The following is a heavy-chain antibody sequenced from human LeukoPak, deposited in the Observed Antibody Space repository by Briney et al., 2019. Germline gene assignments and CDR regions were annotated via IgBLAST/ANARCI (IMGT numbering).Heavy chain of an antibody. V-gene: IGHV1-18*01. CDR3: ARDEGMAGWEDYYYYGMDV. Sequence: ASVKVSCKASGYTFTSYGISWVRQAPGQGLEWMGWISAYNGNTNYAQKLQGRVTMTTDTSTSTAYMELRSLRSDDTAVYYCARDEGMAGWEDYYYYGMDVWGQGTTVTVSS. D-gene: IGHD6-19*01. CDR1: GYTFTSYG. CDR2: ISAYNGNT. J-gene: IGHJ6*02.